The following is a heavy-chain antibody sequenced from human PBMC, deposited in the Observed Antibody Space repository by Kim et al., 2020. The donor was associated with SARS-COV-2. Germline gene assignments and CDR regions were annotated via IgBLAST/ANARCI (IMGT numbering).Heavy chain of an antibody. CDR1: GYTFTSYA. D-gene: IGHD3-10*01. CDR2: INTNTGNP. V-gene: IGHV7-4-1*02. Sequence: ASVKVSCKASGYTFTSYAMNWVRQAPGQGLEWMGWINTNTGNPTYAQGFTGRFVFSLDTSVSTAYLQISSLKAEDTAVYYCARVVQLLWFGEFLPEFDPWGQGTLVTVSS. CDR3: ARVVQLLWFGEFLPEFDP. J-gene: IGHJ5*02.